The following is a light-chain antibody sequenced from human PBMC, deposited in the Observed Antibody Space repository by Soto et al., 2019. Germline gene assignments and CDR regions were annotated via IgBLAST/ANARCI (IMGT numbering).Light chain of an antibody. J-gene: IGKJ3*01. CDR1: QSVSNSY. CDR2: GAS. Sequence: EIVLTQSPGTLSLSPGERATLSCRASQSVSNSYLAWYQQKPGQAPRLLIYGASSRATGIPDRFSGSGSGTDFTLTISTLEPEAFAVYYCQQYGSSPFTFGPGTKVDIK. V-gene: IGKV3-20*01. CDR3: QQYGSSPFT.